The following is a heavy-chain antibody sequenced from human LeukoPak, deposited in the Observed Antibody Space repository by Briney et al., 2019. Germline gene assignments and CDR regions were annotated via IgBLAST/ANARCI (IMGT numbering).Heavy chain of an antibody. CDR3: ARDYGDYVSSDY. D-gene: IGHD4-17*01. V-gene: IGHV3-74*01. CDR1: GFTFSSYW. Sequence: GGSLRLSCAASGFTFSSYWMHWVRQAPGKRLVWVSRINSDGSSTSYADSVKGRFTISRDNAKNTLFLQMNSLRAEDTAVYYCARDYGDYVSSDYWGQGTLVTVSS. J-gene: IGHJ4*02. CDR2: INSDGSST.